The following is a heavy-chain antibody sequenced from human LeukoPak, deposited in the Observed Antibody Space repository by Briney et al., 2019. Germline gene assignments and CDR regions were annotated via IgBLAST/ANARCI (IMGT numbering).Heavy chain of an antibody. J-gene: IGHJ4*02. CDR1: CGSFSGYY. CDR3: ARRSEGAYFDY. CDR2: INHSGST. Sequence: PSETLSLTCAVYCGSFSGYYWSWIRQPPGRGLEWIGEINHSGSTNYNPSLKRRVTISVDTSKNQFSLKLSSVTAADTAVYYCARRSEGAYFDYWGQGTLVTVS. D-gene: IGHD3-3*01. V-gene: IGHV4-34*01.